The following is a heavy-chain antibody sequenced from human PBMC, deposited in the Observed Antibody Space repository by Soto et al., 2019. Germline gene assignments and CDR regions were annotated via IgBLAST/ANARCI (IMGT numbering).Heavy chain of an antibody. D-gene: IGHD6-13*01. J-gene: IGHJ1*01. CDR1: GFSLSTSGVG. V-gene: IGHV2-5*02. Sequence: QITLKESGPTLVKPTQTLTLTCTFSGFSLSTSGVGVGWIRQPPGKALEGLALIYWDDDKRYSPSLKSRPTITKDTSKNQVVLTMTNMDPVGTATYYCAHGIAAAGTSWGYFQHWGQGTLVTVSS. CDR3: AHGIAAAGTSWGYFQH. CDR2: IYWDDDK.